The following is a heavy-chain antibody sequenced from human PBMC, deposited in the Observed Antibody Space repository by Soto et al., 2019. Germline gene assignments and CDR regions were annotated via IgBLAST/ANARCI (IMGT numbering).Heavy chain of an antibody. Sequence: GGSLRLSCAASGFTFSSYGMHWVRQAPGKGLEWVAVISYDGSNKYYADSVKGRFTISRDNSKNTLYLQMNSLRAEDTAVYYCANEWTAAGTEDRGGYYYYGMDVWGQGTTVTVSS. J-gene: IGHJ6*02. CDR1: GFTFSSYG. D-gene: IGHD6-13*01. V-gene: IGHV3-30*18. CDR3: ANEWTAAGTEDRGGYYYYGMDV. CDR2: ISYDGSNK.